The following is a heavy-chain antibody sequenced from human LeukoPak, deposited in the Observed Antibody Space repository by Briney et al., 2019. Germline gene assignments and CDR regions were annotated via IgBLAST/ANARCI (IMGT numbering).Heavy chain of an antibody. Sequence: GGSLRLSCAASGFTFSDYYMSWIRQAPGKGLEWVSYISSSGSTIYYADSVKGRFTISRDNAKNSLYLQMNSLRAEDTAVYYCARVADTAMVWSGAFDIWGQGTMVTVSS. CDR3: ARVADTAMVWSGAFDI. CDR1: GFTFSDYY. V-gene: IGHV3-11*04. CDR2: ISSSGSTI. D-gene: IGHD5-18*01. J-gene: IGHJ3*02.